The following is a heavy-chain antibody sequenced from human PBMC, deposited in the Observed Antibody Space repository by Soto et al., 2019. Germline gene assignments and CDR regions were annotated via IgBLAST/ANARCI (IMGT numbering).Heavy chain of an antibody. V-gene: IGHV4-59*01. J-gene: IGHJ4*02. CDR3: ARGIQLWPITYYFDY. CDR1: GVSSNNYC. CDR2: VCNSGNT. Sequence: PSETLSLTCTVSGVSSNNYCLSWVRQSPGKGLEWIGYVCNSGNTGHNSSLKSRITMSLDTSKTQFFLSLSSVTAADTAVYYCARGIQLWPITYYFDYWGQGTLVTVSS. D-gene: IGHD5-18*01.